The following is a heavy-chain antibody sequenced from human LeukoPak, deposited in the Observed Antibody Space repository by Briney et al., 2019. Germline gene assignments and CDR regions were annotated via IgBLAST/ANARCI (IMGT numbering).Heavy chain of an antibody. J-gene: IGHJ4*02. CDR1: GGSFNGYY. CDR2: INHSGST. V-gene: IGHV4-34*01. CDR3: ARGRRDYDFWSGYLYYFDY. Sequence: SETLSLTCAVYGGSFNGYYWSWIRQPPGKGLEWIGEINHSGSTNYNPSLKSRVTISVDTSKNQFSLKLSSVTAADTAVYYCARGRRDYDFWSGYLYYFDYWGQGTLVTVSS. D-gene: IGHD3-3*01.